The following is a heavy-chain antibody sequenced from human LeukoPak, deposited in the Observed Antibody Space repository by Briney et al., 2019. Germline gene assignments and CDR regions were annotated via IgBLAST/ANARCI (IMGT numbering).Heavy chain of an antibody. CDR1: GFTFSSYG. V-gene: IGHV3-30*18. J-gene: IGHJ4*02. CDR2: ISNDGSKK. CDR3: AKDRYSYAFEYSDS. Sequence: GGSLRLSCAASGFTFSSYGMHWVRQAPGKGLDWVAVISNDGSKKYYADSVKGRFTISRDNSKNTLSLQVSSPRTEDTAVYYCAKDRYSYAFEYSDSWGQGTLVTVSS. D-gene: IGHD5-18*01.